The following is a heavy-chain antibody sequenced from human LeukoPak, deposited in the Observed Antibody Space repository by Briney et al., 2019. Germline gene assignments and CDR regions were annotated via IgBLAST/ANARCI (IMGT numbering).Heavy chain of an antibody. CDR2: IIPIFGTA. CDR3: ARAYYYDSSGHHDFDY. D-gene: IGHD3-22*01. J-gene: IGHJ4*02. Sequence: SVKVSCKASGGTFSSYAISWVRQAPGQGLEWMGRIIPIFGTANYAQKFQGRVTITTDESTSTTYMELSSLRSEDTAVYYCARAYYYDSSGHHDFDYWGQGTLVTVSS. CDR1: GGTFSSYA. V-gene: IGHV1-69*05.